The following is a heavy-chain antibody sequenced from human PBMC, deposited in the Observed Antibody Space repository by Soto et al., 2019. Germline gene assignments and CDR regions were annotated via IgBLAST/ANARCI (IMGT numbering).Heavy chain of an antibody. CDR2: INGNGGTT. D-gene: IGHD3-10*01. CDR1: GYTFSDFA. CDR3: ARWSHYGSGTYP. V-gene: IGHV3-64*07. J-gene: IGHJ3*01. Sequence: EVQLVESGGTLVQPGGSLRLSCAASGYTFSDFAIHWVRQTPGKRLEYVSPINGNGGTTYYGDSVKGRFTISRDNAKNTVYLQMDSLRVEDTAVYYCARWSHYGSGTYPWGQGTLVTVS.